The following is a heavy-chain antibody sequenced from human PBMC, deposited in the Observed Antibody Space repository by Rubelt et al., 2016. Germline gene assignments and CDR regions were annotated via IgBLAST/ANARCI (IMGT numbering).Heavy chain of an antibody. J-gene: IGHJ6*02. CDR3: ARDVGATAYYYYGMDV. CDR2: IYYSGST. Sequence: QVQLQESGPGLVKPSETLSLTCTVSGGSISSYYWIWIRQPPGKGLEWIGSIYYSGSTYYKPSLKSRVTISVDTSKNRFSLKMSAVTAADTAVYYCARDVGATAYYYYGMDVWGQGTTVTVSS. CDR1: GGSISSYY. D-gene: IGHD1-26*01. V-gene: IGHV4-59*01.